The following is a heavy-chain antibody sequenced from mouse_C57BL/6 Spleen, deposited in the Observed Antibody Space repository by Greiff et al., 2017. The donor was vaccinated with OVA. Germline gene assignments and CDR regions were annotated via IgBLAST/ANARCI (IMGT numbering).Heavy chain of an antibody. CDR1: GYTFTDYE. V-gene: IGHV1-15*01. D-gene: IGHD2-4*01. CDR2: IDPETGGT. Sequence: QVQLKESGAELVRPGASVTLSCKASGYTFTDYEMHWVKQTPVHGLEWIGAIDPETGGTAYNQKFKGKAILTADKSSSTAYMELRSLTSEDSAVYYCTRDYDYDRGDYYAMDYWGQGTSVTVSS. J-gene: IGHJ4*01. CDR3: TRDYDYDRGDYYAMDY.